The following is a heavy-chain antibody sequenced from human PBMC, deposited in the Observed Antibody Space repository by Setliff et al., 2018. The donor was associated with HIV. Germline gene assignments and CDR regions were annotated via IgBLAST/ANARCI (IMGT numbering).Heavy chain of an antibody. J-gene: IGHJ4*02. D-gene: IGHD6-19*01. Sequence: ASETLSLTCTVSGGSISSYYWSWIRQPAGKGLEWIGRIYTSGSTSYNPSLKSRVTISVDTSKNQFSLKVNSVTAADTAVYYCARSPRIGVAGEFEYWGQGTLVTVSS. CDR3: ARSPRIGVAGEFEY. CDR1: GGSISSYY. V-gene: IGHV4-4*07. CDR2: IYTSGST.